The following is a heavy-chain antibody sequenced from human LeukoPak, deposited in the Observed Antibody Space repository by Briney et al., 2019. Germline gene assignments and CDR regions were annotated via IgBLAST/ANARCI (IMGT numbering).Heavy chain of an antibody. D-gene: IGHD2-2*01. CDR1: GGSISSGSYY. V-gene: IGHV4-61*02. Sequence: SRTLSLTCTVSGGSISSGSYYWSWIRQPAGKGLEWIGRIYTSGSTNYNPSLKSRVTISVDTSKNQFSLKLSSVTAADTAVYYCARVRGVPAAIVDYWGQGTLVTVSS. CDR2: IYTSGST. CDR3: ARVRGVPAAIVDY. J-gene: IGHJ4*02.